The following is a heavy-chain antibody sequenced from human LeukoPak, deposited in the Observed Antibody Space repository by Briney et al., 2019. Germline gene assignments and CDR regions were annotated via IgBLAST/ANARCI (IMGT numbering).Heavy chain of an antibody. V-gene: IGHV4-59*08. CDR3: ARHAYCGGDCFGGAFEI. CDR1: GGSINSYY. J-gene: IGHJ3*02. Sequence: PSETLSLTCTVSGGSINSYYWSWIRQPPGKGLEWIGYVYYSGSTSYNPSLKSRVTISLDTSKHQFSLKLNSVTAADTAVYYCARHAYCGGDCFGGAFEIWGQGTMVTVSS. CDR2: VYYSGST. D-gene: IGHD2-21*02.